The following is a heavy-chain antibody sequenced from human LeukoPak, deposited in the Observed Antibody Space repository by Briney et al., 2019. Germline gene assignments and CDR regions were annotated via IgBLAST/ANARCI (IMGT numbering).Heavy chain of an antibody. Sequence: SETLSLTCTVSGGSISSYYWSWLRQPAGKGLEWLGRIYTSGSTNYNPSLKSRVTISVDKSKNQFSLKLSSVTAADTAVYYCARASDTAMASDAFDIWGQGTMVTVSS. V-gene: IGHV4-4*07. CDR2: IYTSGST. J-gene: IGHJ3*02. CDR1: GGSISSYY. D-gene: IGHD5-18*01. CDR3: ARASDTAMASDAFDI.